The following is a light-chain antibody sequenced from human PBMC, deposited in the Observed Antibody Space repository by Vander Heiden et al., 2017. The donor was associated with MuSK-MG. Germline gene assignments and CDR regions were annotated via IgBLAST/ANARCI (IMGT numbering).Light chain of an antibody. J-gene: IGKJ4*02. Sequence: EIVSTQPPGTLSLSPGERATLSCRASQSFSSDYLAWYQQNPGQAPRLLIYGASSSANGTPDRFSGSGSATDLTLTSSRRQHEDFVVYYGQHDNTSQTFGEGTKVEIK. CDR1: QSFSSDY. CDR3: QHDNTSQT. V-gene: IGKV3-20*01. CDR2: GAS.